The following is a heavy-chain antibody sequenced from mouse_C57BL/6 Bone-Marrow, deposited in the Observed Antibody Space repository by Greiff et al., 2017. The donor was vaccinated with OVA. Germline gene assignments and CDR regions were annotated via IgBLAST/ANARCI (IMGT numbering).Heavy chain of an antibody. D-gene: IGHD4-1*01. Sequence: VQLQQSGPELVKPGASVKIPCKASGYTFTDYNMDWVKQSHGKSLEWIGDINPNNGGTIYNQKFKGKATLTVDKSSSTAYMELRSLTSEDTAVYYCAREEKKRGRGLGPYAMDYWGQGTSVTVSS. V-gene: IGHV1-18*01. J-gene: IGHJ4*01. CDR3: AREEKKRGRGLGPYAMDY. CDR2: INPNNGGT. CDR1: GYTFTDYN.